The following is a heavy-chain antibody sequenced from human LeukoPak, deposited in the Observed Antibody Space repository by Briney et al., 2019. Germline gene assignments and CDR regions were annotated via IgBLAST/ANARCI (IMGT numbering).Heavy chain of an antibody. CDR1: GITFRIHG. Sequence: PGGSLRLSCTASGITFRIHGMFWVRQAPGKGLEWVASIRYDGSRQFYADSVKGRFTISRDNAKNSLYLQMNSLRAEDTAVYYCASLRRYDFWSGYYTYYYYYMDVWGKGTTVTVSS. J-gene: IGHJ6*03. V-gene: IGHV3-30*02. D-gene: IGHD3-3*01. CDR2: IRYDGSRQ. CDR3: ASLRRYDFWSGYYTYYYYYMDV.